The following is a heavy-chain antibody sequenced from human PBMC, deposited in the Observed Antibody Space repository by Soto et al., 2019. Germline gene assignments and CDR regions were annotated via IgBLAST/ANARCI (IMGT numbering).Heavy chain of an antibody. CDR3: VRNLASVGTYYFDY. CDR2: VRNKATSYIT. V-gene: IGHV3-72*01. CDR1: GFTFSDHY. D-gene: IGHD3-3*02. J-gene: IGHJ4*02. Sequence: EVQLVESGGGLVEPGGSLRLSCAASGFTFSDHYMDWVRQAPGKGLEWIGRVRNKATSYITEYAASVRGRFTVSRDDSKNSLYLQMYSLKTEDTAMYYCVRNLASVGTYYFDYWGQGTLVTVSS.